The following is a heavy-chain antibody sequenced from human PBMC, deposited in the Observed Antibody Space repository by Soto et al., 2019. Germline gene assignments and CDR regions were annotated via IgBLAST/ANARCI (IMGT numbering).Heavy chain of an antibody. V-gene: IGHV3-30*18. CDR3: AKVEREYYYYYGMDV. CDR1: GFTFSSYG. Sequence: QVQLVESGGGVVQPGRSLRLSCAASGFTFSSYGMHWVRQAPGKGLEWVAVISYDGSNKYYADSVKGRFTISRDNSKNSLYLQMNSLRAEDTAVYYCAKVEREYYYYYGMDVWGQGTTVTVSS. J-gene: IGHJ6*02. CDR2: ISYDGSNK. D-gene: IGHD1-1*01.